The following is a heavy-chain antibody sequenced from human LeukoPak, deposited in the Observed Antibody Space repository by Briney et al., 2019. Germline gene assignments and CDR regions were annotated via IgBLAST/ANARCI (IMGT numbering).Heavy chain of an antibody. CDR3: ARDLWFGELFDY. D-gene: IGHD3-10*01. V-gene: IGHV3-7*01. Sequence: PGGPLRLSCAASGFTFTTYWMSWVRQAPEKGLEWVANIKEDGSEIHYVDSVKGRFTISRDNAKNSLYLQMNSLRAEDTAVYYCARDLWFGELFDYWGQGTLVTVSS. CDR1: GFTFTTYW. CDR2: IKEDGSEI. J-gene: IGHJ4*02.